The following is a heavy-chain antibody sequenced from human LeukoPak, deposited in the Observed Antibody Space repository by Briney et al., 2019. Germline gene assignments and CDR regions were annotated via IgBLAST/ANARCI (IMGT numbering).Heavy chain of an antibody. CDR3: ARDGRVLGVDY. J-gene: IGHJ4*02. CDR1: GGSISSGGYY. D-gene: IGHD2-8*02. CDR2: IYYSGST. Sequence: SETLSLTCTVSGGSISSGGYYWSWIRQHPGKGLEWIGYIYYSGSTYYNLSLKSRVTISVDTSKNQFSLKLSSVTAADTAVYYCARDGRVLGVDYWGQGTLVTVSS. V-gene: IGHV4-31*03.